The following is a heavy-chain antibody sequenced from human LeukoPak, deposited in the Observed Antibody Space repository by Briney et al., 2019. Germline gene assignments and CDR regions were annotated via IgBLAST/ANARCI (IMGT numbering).Heavy chain of an antibody. D-gene: IGHD1-14*01. J-gene: IGHJ5*02. Sequence: KSSETLSLTCAVSGFSISNGYYCGWIRQTPGKGLEWIGSFYRGSTYYNPSLKSRVTISIDTSKNQFSLKLSSVNAADTAVYYCARQDRWFDPWGQGTLVTVSS. CDR3: ARQDRWFDP. V-gene: IGHV4-38-2*01. CDR1: GFSISNGYY. CDR2: FYRGST.